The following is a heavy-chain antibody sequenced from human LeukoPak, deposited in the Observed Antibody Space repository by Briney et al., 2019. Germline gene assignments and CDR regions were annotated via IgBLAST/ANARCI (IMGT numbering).Heavy chain of an antibody. Sequence: SETLSLTCAVSGGSISSGGYSWSWIRQPPGKGLEWIGYIYHSGSTYYNPSLKSRVTISVDRSKNQFSLKLSSVTAADTAVYYWAASLIGYCSSTSCYGGGAFDYWGQGTQVTVSS. V-gene: IGHV4-30-2*01. CDR1: GGSISSGGYS. J-gene: IGHJ4*02. CDR3: AASLIGYCSSTSCYGGGAFDY. CDR2: IYHSGST. D-gene: IGHD2-2*01.